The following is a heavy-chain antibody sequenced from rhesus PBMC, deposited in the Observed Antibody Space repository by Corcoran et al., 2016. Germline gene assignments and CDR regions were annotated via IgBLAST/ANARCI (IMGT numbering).Heavy chain of an antibody. J-gene: IGHJ6*01. Sequence: QLQLQESGPALLKHSETLSVTCAVSGGSICSSYWIWIRQAPGKRLEWNGYIYGIRSSTHYNPSLKSRVNLAVDTSKNQVSRRLGCVTTAEQAVYYCARASKWGDYSDGLDSWVQGVVVTVSS. V-gene: IGHV4-169*01. CDR1: GGSICSSY. CDR2: IYGIRSST. CDR3: ARASKWGDYSDGLDS. D-gene: IGHD3-34*01.